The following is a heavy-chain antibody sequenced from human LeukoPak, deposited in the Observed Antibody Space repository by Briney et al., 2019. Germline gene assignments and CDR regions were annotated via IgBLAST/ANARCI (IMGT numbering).Heavy chain of an antibody. V-gene: IGHV3-23*01. CDR1: GFTFSSYG. CDR2: ISGSGGST. D-gene: IGHD6-19*01. Sequence: GGSLRLSCAASGFTFSSYGMNWVRQAPGKGLEWVSLISGSGGSTYYADSVKGRFTISRDNSKNTLYLQMNSLRPEDTAVYYCAKDVVGQQWPENYWGQGTLVTVSS. CDR3: AKDVVGQQWPENY. J-gene: IGHJ4*02.